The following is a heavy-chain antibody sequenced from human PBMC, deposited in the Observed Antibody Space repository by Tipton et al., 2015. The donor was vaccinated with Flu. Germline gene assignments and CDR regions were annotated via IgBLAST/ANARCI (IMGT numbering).Heavy chain of an antibody. V-gene: IGHV3-53*01. CDR2: IYAGGST. J-gene: IGHJ4*02. Sequence: SLRLSCAVSGFSVSSNYMSWVRQAPGKGLEWLSIIYAGGSTHYGDSVKGRFTVSRDTSKNALFLQMDSLRAEGTAVYYCARDKLGTVGPLESWGQGTLVAVSS. D-gene: IGHD1-26*01. CDR1: GFSVSSNY. CDR3: ARDKLGTVGPLES.